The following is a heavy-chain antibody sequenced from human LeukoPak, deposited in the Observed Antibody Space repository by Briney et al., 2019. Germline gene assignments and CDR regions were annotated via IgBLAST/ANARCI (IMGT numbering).Heavy chain of an antibody. V-gene: IGHV3-11*01. CDR3: ARVPTYCDILTGALDV. J-gene: IGHJ6*02. D-gene: IGHD3-9*01. CDR1: GFTFSDYY. Sequence: GGSLRLSCAASGFTFSDYYMSWIRQAPGKGLEWASYISSSGSTIYYADSVKGRFTISRDNAKNSLYLQMNSLRAEDTAVYYCARVPTYCDILTGALDVWGQGTTVTVSS. CDR2: ISSSGSTI.